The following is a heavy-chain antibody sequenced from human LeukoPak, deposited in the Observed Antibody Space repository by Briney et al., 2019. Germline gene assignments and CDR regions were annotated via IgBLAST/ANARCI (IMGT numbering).Heavy chain of an antibody. V-gene: IGHV4-61*02. CDR2: IYTSGST. CDR1: GGSISSGSYY. CDR3: ARSYNAHYGAFDI. D-gene: IGHD4-17*01. Sequence: SETLSLTCTVSGGSISSGSYYWSWIRQPAGKGLEWIGRIYTSGSTNYNPSLKSRVTMSVETSKNQFSLKLTSVTAADTAVYYCARSYNAHYGAFDIWGQGTMVTVSS. J-gene: IGHJ3*02.